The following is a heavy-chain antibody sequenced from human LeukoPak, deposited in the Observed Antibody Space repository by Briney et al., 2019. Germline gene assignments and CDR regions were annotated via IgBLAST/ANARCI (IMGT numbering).Heavy chain of an antibody. CDR2: INPNSDYT. CDR3: AVAPGDY. CDR1: GYTFTDYY. J-gene: IGHJ4*02. V-gene: IGHV1-2*02. D-gene: IGHD2-21*01. Sequence: ASVRVSCKASGYTFTDYYIHWVRQAPGQGLEWMGWINPNSDYTFYAQKFQGRVTLTRDTPISTVYIELTTLTSDDTALYYCAVAPGDYWGQGTLVSVSA.